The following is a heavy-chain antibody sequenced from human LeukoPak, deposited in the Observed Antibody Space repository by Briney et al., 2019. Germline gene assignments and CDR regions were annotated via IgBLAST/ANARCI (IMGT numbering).Heavy chain of an antibody. Sequence: GGSLRLSCAASGFTFSGYWMHWVRQAPGKGLVWVSRINSDGSSTTYADSVKGRFTISRDNAKNTLYLQMNSLRAEVTAVYYCARGLRAMATHVDYWGQGTLVTVSS. CDR2: INSDGSST. J-gene: IGHJ4*02. CDR3: ARGLRAMATHVDY. CDR1: GFTFSGYW. V-gene: IGHV3-74*01. D-gene: IGHD5-18*01.